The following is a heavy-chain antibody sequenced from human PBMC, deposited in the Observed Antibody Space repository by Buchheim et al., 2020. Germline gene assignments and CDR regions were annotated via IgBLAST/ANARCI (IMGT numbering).Heavy chain of an antibody. CDR3: ARALLGYCSGSSCYLGGY. J-gene: IGHJ4*02. CDR1: GFTFSSYS. D-gene: IGHD2-15*01. CDR2: ISSSSSTI. V-gene: IGHV3-48*01. Sequence: EVQLVESGGGLVQPGGSLRLSCAASGFTFSSYSMNWVRQAPGKGLEWVSYISSSSSTIYYVDSVKGRFTISRDNAKNSLYLQMISLRAEDTDVYYCARALLGYCSGSSCYLGGYWGQGTL.